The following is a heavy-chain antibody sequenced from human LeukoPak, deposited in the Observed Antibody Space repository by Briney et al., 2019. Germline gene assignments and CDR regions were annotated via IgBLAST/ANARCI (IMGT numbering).Heavy chain of an antibody. CDR3: ATHHSSSWYLMDY. Sequence: GGSPRLSCAASGFTFSSYAMSWVRQAPGKGLEWVSAISGSGGSTYYADSVKGRFTISRDNSKNTLYLQMNSLRAEDTAVYYCATHHSSSWYLMDYWGQGTLVTVSS. CDR2: ISGSGGST. D-gene: IGHD6-13*01. V-gene: IGHV3-23*01. CDR1: GFTFSSYA. J-gene: IGHJ4*02.